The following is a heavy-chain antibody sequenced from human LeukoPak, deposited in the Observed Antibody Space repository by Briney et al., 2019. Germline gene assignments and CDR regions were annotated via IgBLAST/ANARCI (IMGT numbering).Heavy chain of an antibody. CDR1: GGSISSGGYY. CDR2: IYYSGST. Sequence: TLSLTCTVSGGSISSGGYYWSWIRQHPGKGLEWIGYIYYSGSTYYNPSLKSRVTISADTSKNQFSLKLSSVTAADTAVYYCARAGGRYCSSTRCYYDGWFDPWGQGTLVTVSS. V-gene: IGHV4-31*03. J-gene: IGHJ5*02. D-gene: IGHD2-2*01. CDR3: ARAGGRYCSSTRCYYDGWFDP.